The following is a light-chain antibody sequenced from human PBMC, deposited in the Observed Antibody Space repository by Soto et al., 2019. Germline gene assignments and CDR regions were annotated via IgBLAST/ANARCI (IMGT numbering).Light chain of an antibody. CDR1: QAISNS. J-gene: IGKJ1*01. CDR3: QKYFSAPWT. CDR2: AAS. V-gene: IGKV1-27*01. Sequence: DIQMTQSPSSLSASVGDRVTITCRASQAISNSLAWYQQKPGKVPKPLIYAASTLQSGFPSRFSGSGSGTDFTLTISSLQPEDVATYYCQKYFSAPWTFGQGTKVDIK.